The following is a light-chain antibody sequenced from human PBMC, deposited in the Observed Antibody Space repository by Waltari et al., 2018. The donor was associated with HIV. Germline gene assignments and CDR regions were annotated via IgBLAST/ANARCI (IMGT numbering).Light chain of an antibody. V-gene: IGLV5-45*03. CDR3: VIWHSSAYV. Sequence: QSVLTQPSSISASAATSASLTCTLRSDFNVGTYRIHWYQQDPGSPPQYLLRYKSDSDKQQGSGVPSRFSGSKDASANAGILLISGLQSEDEADYYCVIWHSSAYVFGTGTKVTVL. CDR1: SDFNVGTYR. CDR2: YKSDSDK. J-gene: IGLJ1*01.